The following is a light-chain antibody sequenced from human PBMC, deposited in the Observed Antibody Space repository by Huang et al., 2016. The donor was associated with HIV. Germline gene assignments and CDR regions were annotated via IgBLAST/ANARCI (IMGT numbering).Light chain of an antibody. CDR1: QSLLHGNGYNY. V-gene: IGKV2-28*01. Sequence: DIVMIQSPLSLSVTPGEAVSISCRSSQSLLHGNGYNYLEWYLQKPGQSPQLLIYSGSDRAPGVPARFSASGSGTDFSLTISSVEAEDIGIYYCMQSLQTPGTFGQGTRLDIK. CDR3: MQSLQTPGT. CDR2: SGS. J-gene: IGKJ5*01.